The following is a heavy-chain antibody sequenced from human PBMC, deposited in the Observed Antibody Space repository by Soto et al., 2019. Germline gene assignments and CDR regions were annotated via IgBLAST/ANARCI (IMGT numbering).Heavy chain of an antibody. CDR2: VSASGGST. Sequence: EVQLLESGGGLVQPGASLRLSCAASGFTFTTYAMFWVRQAPGKGLVWVSGVSASGGSTYAADSVKGRFTISRDNSKNTVHMQMNSLRADDTAVYYCAKTMGDCSGGTCYGAYSMDVWGQGITVTVSS. CDR1: GFTFTTYA. J-gene: IGHJ6*02. D-gene: IGHD2-15*01. V-gene: IGHV3-23*01. CDR3: AKTMGDCSGGTCYGAYSMDV.